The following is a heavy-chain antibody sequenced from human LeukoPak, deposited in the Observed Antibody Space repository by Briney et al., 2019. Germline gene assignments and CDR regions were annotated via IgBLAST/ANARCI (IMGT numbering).Heavy chain of an antibody. CDR2: IIPIFGTA. CDR3: ARSRWERTTSSFDY. D-gene: IGHD1-26*01. Sequence: SVKVSCKASGGTFISYAISWVRQAPGQGLEWMGGIIPIFGTANYAQKFQGRVTITTDESTSTAYMELSSLRSEDTAVYYCARSRWERTTSSFDYWGQGTLVTVSS. CDR1: GGTFISYA. V-gene: IGHV1-69*05. J-gene: IGHJ4*02.